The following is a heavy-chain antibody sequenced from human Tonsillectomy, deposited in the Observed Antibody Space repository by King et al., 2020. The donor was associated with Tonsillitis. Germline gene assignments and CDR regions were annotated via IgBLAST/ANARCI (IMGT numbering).Heavy chain of an antibody. Sequence: VQLVESGGGLVKPGGSLRLSCAASGFTFSDYYMSWIRQAPGKGLEWVSYISSSGSTIYYADSVKGRFTISRDNAKNSLYLQMNSLRAEDTAVYYCARAAYDFWIGYYTGGEFFDYWGQGTLVTVSS. J-gene: IGHJ4*02. CDR2: ISSSGSTI. V-gene: IGHV3-11*01. CDR1: GFTFSDYY. D-gene: IGHD3-3*01. CDR3: ARAAYDFWIGYYTGGEFFDY.